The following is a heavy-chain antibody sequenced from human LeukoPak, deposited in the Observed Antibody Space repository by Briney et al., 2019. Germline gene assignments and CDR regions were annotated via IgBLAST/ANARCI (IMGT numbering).Heavy chain of an antibody. J-gene: IGHJ4*02. CDR2: IKQDGSEK. CDR1: GFTFSNYW. CDR3: ARLRGLYSGTYRYQTAFEY. D-gene: IGHD1-26*01. Sequence: GGSLRLSCATSGFTFSNYWMSWVRQAPGKGLEWVANIKQDGSEKYYVDSVKGRFTISRDNAKNSLYLQMNSLRVEDTSVYYCARLRGLYSGTYRYQTAFEYWGQGSLLTVSS. V-gene: IGHV3-7*01.